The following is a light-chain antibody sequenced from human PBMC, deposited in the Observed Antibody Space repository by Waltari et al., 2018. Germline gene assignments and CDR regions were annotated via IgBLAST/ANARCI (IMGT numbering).Light chain of an antibody. CDR3: QAWDNNRVV. CDR2: EDR. V-gene: IGLV3-1*01. J-gene: IGLJ2*01. CDR1: KLGDKY. Sequence: SYELTQPPSVSVSPGQTARITCSGDKLGDKYVCWYQQKPGQSPVLAIYEDRKRPSGIPERFSGSNSGNTATLTISGTQARDEADYYCQAWDNNRVVLGGGTKLTV.